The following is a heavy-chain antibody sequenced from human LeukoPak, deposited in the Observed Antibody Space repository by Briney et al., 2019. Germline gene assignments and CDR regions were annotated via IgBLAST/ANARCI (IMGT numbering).Heavy chain of an antibody. V-gene: IGHV3-21*01. J-gene: IGHJ5*02. CDR3: ARDRIADFYSSCIYYRGKVGGS. CDR2: IHTRGSCM. D-gene: IGHD3-22*01. Sequence: GRSMRPSCAASRFPLRTYKMKCVSQAPGKGLEWVSSIHTRGSCMFYADSVRGRFTISRDNAKNSLYLHITGLSADDTAVYYFARDRIADFYSSCIYYRGKVGGSWGQGSLVTVSS. CDR1: RFPLRTYK.